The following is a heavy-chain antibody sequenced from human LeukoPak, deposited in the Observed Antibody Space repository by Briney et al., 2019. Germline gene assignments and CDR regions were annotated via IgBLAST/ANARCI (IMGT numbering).Heavy chain of an antibody. CDR3: AKDNCQGFCELVVAATLDY. J-gene: IGHJ4*02. D-gene: IGHD2-15*01. CDR1: GFTFSSYG. Sequence: GRSLRLSCAASGFTFSSYGMHWVRQAPGKGLEWGAVISYDGSNKYYADSAKGRFTISRGNSKNTLYLQMNSLRAEDTAVYYCAKDNCQGFCELVVAATLDYWGQGTLVTVSS. V-gene: IGHV3-30*18. CDR2: ISYDGSNK.